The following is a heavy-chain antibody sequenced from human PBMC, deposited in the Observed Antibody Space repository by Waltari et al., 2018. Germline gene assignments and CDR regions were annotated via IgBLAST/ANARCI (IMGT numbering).Heavy chain of an antibody. J-gene: IGHJ4*02. D-gene: IGHD4-17*01. CDR1: GFTFSSHS. Sequence: EVQLVESGGGLVEPGGSLRAPGAASGFTFSSHSMNWVRQAPGKGLEWVSYISSSSSTIYYAASVKGRFTISRDNAKNSLYLQMNSLRAEDTAVYYCARESSTVTTIDYWGQGTLVTVSS. V-gene: IGHV3-48*04. CDR2: ISSSSSTI. CDR3: ARESSTVTTIDY.